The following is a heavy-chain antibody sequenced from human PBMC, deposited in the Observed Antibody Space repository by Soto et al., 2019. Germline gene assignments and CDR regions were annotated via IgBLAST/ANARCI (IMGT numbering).Heavy chain of an antibody. Sequence: QVHLQESGPGLVKHSETLSLTCAVSGDSIKTETWWSWLRQLPGTGLEWIGEIKHTGDANANPALRSRVSMSVDRTKNQFFLKRRSVRAAVTAVYFCAREVRLHWFESWGQGTLVTVSS. CDR3: AREVRLHWFES. D-gene: IGHD3-10*01. CDR2: IKHTGDA. V-gene: IGHV4-4*02. CDR1: GDSIKTETW. J-gene: IGHJ5*01.